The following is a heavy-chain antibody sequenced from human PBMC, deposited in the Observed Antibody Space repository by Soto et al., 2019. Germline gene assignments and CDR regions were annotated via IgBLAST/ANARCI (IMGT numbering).Heavy chain of an antibody. CDR2: IYDSDNT. Sequence: QVQLQESGPGLVKPSGTLSLTCDVSSGSVSTTNWWSWVRQPPRKGLEWIGEIYDSDNTNYNASLKSRAIISIDKSKHQFYLVVSSVTAADTALYFCARRGYSGYDVWGQGILVTVSS. J-gene: IGHJ4*02. V-gene: IGHV4-4*02. CDR1: SGSVSTTNW. D-gene: IGHD5-12*01. CDR3: ARRGYSGYDV.